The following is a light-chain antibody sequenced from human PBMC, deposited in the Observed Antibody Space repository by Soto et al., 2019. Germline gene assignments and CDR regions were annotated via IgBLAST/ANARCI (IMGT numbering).Light chain of an antibody. CDR3: QQYTGPPTT. V-gene: IGKV3-20*01. CDR1: QSVSSSY. Sequence: EIELTQSPGTLSLSPGERATLSCRASQSVSSSYLAWYQQKPGQAPRLLIYDASSRATGVPDRFSGGGSGTDFTLTISRLEPEDFAVYYCQQYTGPPTTFGQGTRLEIK. CDR2: DAS. J-gene: IGKJ5*01.